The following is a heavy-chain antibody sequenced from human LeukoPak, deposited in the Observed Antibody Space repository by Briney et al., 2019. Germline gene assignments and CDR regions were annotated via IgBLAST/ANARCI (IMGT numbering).Heavy chain of an antibody. V-gene: IGHV1-18*01. CDR2: ISVYNGNT. J-gene: IGHJ1*01. Sequence: ASVKVSCKASGYAFTSYGISWVRQAPGQGLEWMGCISVYNGNTNYAQKLQGRVTMTTDTSTSTAYMELSSLRSEDTAVYYCARGPIVVVPADIRSYFLHWGQSTLVTVSS. CDR3: ARGPIVVVPADIRSYFLH. CDR1: GYAFTSYG. D-gene: IGHD2-2*02.